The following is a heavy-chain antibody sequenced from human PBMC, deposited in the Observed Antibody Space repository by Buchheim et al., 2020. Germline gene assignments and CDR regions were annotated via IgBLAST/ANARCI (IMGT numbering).Heavy chain of an antibody. J-gene: IGHJ6*03. V-gene: IGHV3-33*08. Sequence: VHLVESGGGLVQPGGSLRLSCAASQFTFATSSMTWVRQAPGKGLEWVAVIWYDGSNKYYADSVKGRFTISRDNSKNTLYLQMNSLRAEDTAVYYCSGYTVTDYYYMDVWGKGTT. CDR3: SGYTVTDYYYMDV. CDR2: IWYDGSNK. D-gene: IGHD4-11*01. CDR1: QFTFATSS.